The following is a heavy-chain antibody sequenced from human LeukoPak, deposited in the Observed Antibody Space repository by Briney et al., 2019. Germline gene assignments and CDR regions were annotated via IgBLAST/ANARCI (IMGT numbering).Heavy chain of an antibody. Sequence: GGSLRLSCAPSGFTFSGYSMNWVRQAPGKGLEWVTYISSTGNTIAYADSVRGRFTISRDNAKNSLYLQMNSLRDDDTAVYYCARDSRYSFDYWGQGALVTVSS. V-gene: IGHV3-48*02. CDR1: GFTFSGYS. D-gene: IGHD2-15*01. J-gene: IGHJ4*02. CDR2: ISSTGNTI. CDR3: ARDSRYSFDY.